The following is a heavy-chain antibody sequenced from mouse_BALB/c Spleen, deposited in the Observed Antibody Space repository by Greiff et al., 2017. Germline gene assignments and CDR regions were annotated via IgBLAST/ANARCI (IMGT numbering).Heavy chain of an antibody. V-gene: IGHV5-12-1*01. CDR1: GFAFSSYD. J-gene: IGHJ2*01. D-gene: IGHD1-2*01. Sequence: EVMLVESGGGLVKPGGSLKLSCAASGFAFSSYDMSWVRQTPEKRLEWVAYISSGGGSTYYPDTVKGRFTISRDNAKNTLYLQMSSLKSEDTAMYYCARHYYGYPYYFDYWGQGTTLTVSS. CDR3: ARHYYGYPYYFDY. CDR2: ISSGGGST.